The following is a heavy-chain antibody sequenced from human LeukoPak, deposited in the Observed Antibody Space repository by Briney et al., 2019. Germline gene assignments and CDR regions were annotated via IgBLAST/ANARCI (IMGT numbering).Heavy chain of an antibody. D-gene: IGHD2/OR15-2a*01. CDR1: GVTFSNYA. CDR3: AAVIDAPVDVGWLDP. V-gene: IGHV1-69*13. J-gene: IGHJ5*02. CDR2: TIPLFGVR. Sequence: ASVKVSCKASGVTFSNYAFSWVRHAPGQGLEWMAETIPLFGVRKYAEKFQGRVTITPDATTNTVFLDLTSLRSRDKAAYYCAAVIDAPVDVGWLDPWGQGTLFTVSS.